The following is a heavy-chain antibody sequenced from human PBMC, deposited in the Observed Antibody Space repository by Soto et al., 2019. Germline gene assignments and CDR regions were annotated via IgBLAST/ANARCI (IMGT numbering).Heavy chain of an antibody. Sequence: SETLSLTCAVYGGSFSGYYWSWIRQPPGKGLEWIGEINHSGSTNYNPSLKSRVTISVDTSKNQFSLKLSSVTAADTAVYYCARGRAPGIALPGGYWGQGTLVTVSS. CDR1: GGSFSGYY. CDR2: INHSGST. V-gene: IGHV4-34*01. D-gene: IGHD6-13*01. J-gene: IGHJ4*02. CDR3: ARGRAPGIALPGGY.